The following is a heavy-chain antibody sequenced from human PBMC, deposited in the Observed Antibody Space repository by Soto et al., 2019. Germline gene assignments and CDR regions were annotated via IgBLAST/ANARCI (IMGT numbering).Heavy chain of an antibody. CDR2: IWHDGNNK. CDR1: GFTFSNYG. D-gene: IGHD1-26*01. V-gene: IGHV3-33*01. CDR3: ASDLVGASDSYGLDV. Sequence: QVQLVESGGGGVKPGRSRRLSCAASGFTFSNYGMPWVRQAPGKGLEWVAIIWHDGNNKYYADSVRGRFIISRDNSKNRLYLQMNSLRAEDTAVYYCASDLVGASDSYGLDVWGQGTPVTVSS. J-gene: IGHJ6*02.